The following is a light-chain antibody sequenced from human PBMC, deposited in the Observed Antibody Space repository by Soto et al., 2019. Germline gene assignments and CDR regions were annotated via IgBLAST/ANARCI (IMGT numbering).Light chain of an antibody. CDR2: GAS. Sequence: DIVLTQSPGTLSLSPGERATLSCRASQSVSSNFLAWYQQKPGQAPRLLIYGASSRATGIPDRFSGSGSGTDFSLTISRLEPEDFAVYYCRQYGSASWTFGQGTKGEI. CDR3: RQYGSASWT. CDR1: QSVSSNF. J-gene: IGKJ1*01. V-gene: IGKV3-20*01.